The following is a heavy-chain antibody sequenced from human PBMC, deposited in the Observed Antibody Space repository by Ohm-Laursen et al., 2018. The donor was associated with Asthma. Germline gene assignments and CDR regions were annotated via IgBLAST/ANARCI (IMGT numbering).Heavy chain of an antibody. CDR3: ARDVMEWYLPAFNF. CDR1: GFTFSNYG. J-gene: IGHJ4*02. CDR2: GGSYYDGGLK. Sequence: SLRLSCSASGFTFSNYGMHWVRQAPGKGLEWVAVGGSYYDGGLKYYADSVNGRFTVSRDDSKNTLYLQMNSLRPDDTAVYYCARDVMEWYLPAFNFWGQGTLVTVSS. V-gene: IGHV3-30*19. D-gene: IGHD3-3*01.